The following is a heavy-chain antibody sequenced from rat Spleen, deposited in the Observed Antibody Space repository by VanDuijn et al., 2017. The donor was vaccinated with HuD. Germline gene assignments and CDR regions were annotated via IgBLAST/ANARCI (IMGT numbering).Heavy chain of an antibody. CDR3: TRGPPRDDDSYYYGYYFDY. J-gene: IGHJ2*01. CDR2: ISSGGTT. V-gene: IGHV2S12*01. D-gene: IGHD1-12*02. CDR1: GFSLTNNG. Sequence: QVQLKESGPGLMQPSQTLSLTCSVSGFSLTNNGASWVRQPPGKGLEWIAAISSGGTTYYNSALKSRLSISRDTSKSQLFLKMNSLQTEDTAIYFCTRGPPRDDDSYYYGYYFDYWGQGVMVTVSS.